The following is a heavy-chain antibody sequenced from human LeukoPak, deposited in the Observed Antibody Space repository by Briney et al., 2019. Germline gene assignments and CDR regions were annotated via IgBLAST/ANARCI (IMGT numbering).Heavy chain of an antibody. D-gene: IGHD5-18*01. CDR2: INHDGSEK. J-gene: IGHJ4*02. V-gene: IGHV3-7*01. Sequence: PGGSLRLSCAASGFTFSRFWLNWVRQAPGKGLEWVANINHDGSEKYYVDPVKGRFTISRDNAKNSLYLQMNSLRAEDTAVYYCARDWRRYSYGGFDFWGQGTLVTVSS. CDR1: GFTFSRFW. CDR3: ARDWRRYSYGGFDF.